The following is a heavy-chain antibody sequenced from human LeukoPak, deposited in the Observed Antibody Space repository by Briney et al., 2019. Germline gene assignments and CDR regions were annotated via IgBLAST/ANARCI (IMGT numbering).Heavy chain of an antibody. CDR2: FYPGVTA. D-gene: IGHD4-17*01. V-gene: IGHV4-4*07. CDR3: ASYTVTPPFDAFDI. CDR1: GGSITSYH. Sequence: SETLSLTCTVSGGSITSYHWSWFRQPVGKGLQWIGRFYPGVTANYNPSLKSRVSMSVDTSKNQFSLKLSSVTAADTAVYYCASYTVTPPFDAFDIWGQGTMVTVSS. J-gene: IGHJ3*02.